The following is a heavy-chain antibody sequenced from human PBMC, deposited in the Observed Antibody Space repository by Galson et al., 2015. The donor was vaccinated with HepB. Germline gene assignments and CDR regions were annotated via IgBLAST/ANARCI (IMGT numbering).Heavy chain of an antibody. CDR1: RYTFTSYD. Sequence: SVKVSCKASRYTFTSYDINWVRQATGQGLEWVGWMNPNNGDTGYAQKFQGRVTMTRDTSISTAYMELSSLRSDDTAVYYCARNPATTGPFDPWGQGTLVTVSS. CDR3: ARNPATTGPFDP. J-gene: IGHJ5*02. D-gene: IGHD1-1*01. CDR2: MNPNNGDT. V-gene: IGHV1-8*01.